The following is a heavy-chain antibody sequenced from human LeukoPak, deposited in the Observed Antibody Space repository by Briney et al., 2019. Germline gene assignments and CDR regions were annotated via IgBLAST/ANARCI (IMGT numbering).Heavy chain of an antibody. J-gene: IGHJ4*02. Sequence: SETLSLTCTVSGGSTGSSSYYWGWIRQPPGKGLEWIGSIYYSGSTYYNPSLKSRVTISVDTSKNQFSLKLSSVTAADTAVYYCARRITMVRGVIIKDYWGQGTLVTVSS. V-gene: IGHV4-39*01. CDR1: GGSTGSSSYY. CDR2: IYYSGST. CDR3: ARRITMVRGVIIKDY. D-gene: IGHD3-10*01.